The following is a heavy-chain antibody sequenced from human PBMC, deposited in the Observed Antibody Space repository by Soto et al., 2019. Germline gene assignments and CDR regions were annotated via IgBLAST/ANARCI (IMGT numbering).Heavy chain of an antibody. CDR3: ARDLNRTPPHATFDY. V-gene: IGHV3-11*01. D-gene: IGHD1-7*01. J-gene: IGHJ4*02. Sequence: GGSLRLSCAASGFTFSDYYMSWIRQAPGKGLEWVSYISSSGSTIYYADSVKGRFTISRDNAKNSLYLQMNSLRAEDTAVYYCARDLNRTPPHATFDYWGQGTLVTVSS. CDR1: GFTFSDYY. CDR2: ISSSGSTI.